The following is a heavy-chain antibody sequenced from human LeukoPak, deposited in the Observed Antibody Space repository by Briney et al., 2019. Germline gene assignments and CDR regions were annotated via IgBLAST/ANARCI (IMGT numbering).Heavy chain of an antibody. Sequence: GGSLRLSCAASGFTFSSYAMQWVRQAPGKGVEGVAVISYDGSNKYYADSVKGRFTISRDNSKNTLYLQMNSLRAEDTAVYYCARVGYSSGWYFDYWGQGTLVTVSS. CDR3: ARVGYSSGWYFDY. V-gene: IGHV3-30-3*01. CDR1: GFTFSSYA. D-gene: IGHD6-19*01. J-gene: IGHJ4*02. CDR2: ISYDGSNK.